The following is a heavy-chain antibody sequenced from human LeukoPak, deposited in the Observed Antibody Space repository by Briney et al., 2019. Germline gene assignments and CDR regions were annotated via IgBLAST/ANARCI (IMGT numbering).Heavy chain of an antibody. D-gene: IGHD1-1*01. J-gene: IGHJ4*02. CDR2: INPNSGGT. CDR3: ARASFRGRETDY. Sequence: ASVKVSCKASGYTFSGYYMHWVRQAPGQGLEWMGWINPNSGGTNYAQKFQGRVTMTRDTSITTAYVELSRLRSDDTAMYYCARASFRGRETDYWGQGTLVTVSS. CDR1: GYTFSGYY. V-gene: IGHV1-2*02.